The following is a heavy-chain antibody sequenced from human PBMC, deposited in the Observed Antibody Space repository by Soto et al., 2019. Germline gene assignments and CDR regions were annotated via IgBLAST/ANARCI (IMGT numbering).Heavy chain of an antibody. J-gene: IGHJ6*02. CDR2: IYHSGST. V-gene: IGHV4-4*02. CDR1: GGSISSSNW. CDR3: ARLGYCSGGSCYSRNV. Sequence: PSETLSLTCAVSGGSISSSNWWSWVRQPPGKGLEWIGEIYHSGSTNYNPSLKSRVTISVDKSKNQFSLKLSSVTAADTAVYYCARLGYCSGGSCYSRNVWGQGTTVTVSS. D-gene: IGHD2-15*01.